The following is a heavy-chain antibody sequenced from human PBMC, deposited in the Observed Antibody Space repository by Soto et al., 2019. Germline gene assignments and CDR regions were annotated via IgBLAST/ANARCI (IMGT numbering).Heavy chain of an antibody. J-gene: IGHJ4*02. CDR3: AKVPARYCSGGSCYPFDY. D-gene: IGHD2-15*01. CDR1: GFTFDDYA. CDR2: ISWNSGSI. Sequence: PGGSLRLSCAASGFTFDDYAMHWVRQAPGKGLEWVSGISWNSGSIGYAESVKGRFTNSRDNAKNSLYLQMISLIAEDTALYYCAKVPARYCSGGSCYPFDYWGQGTLVTVSS. V-gene: IGHV3-9*01.